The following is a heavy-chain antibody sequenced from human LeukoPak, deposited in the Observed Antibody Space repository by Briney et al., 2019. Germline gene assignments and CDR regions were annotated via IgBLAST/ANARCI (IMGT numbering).Heavy chain of an antibody. CDR2: IYSGGST. CDR3: ASSLYSSGWYGLDY. Sequence: GGSLRLSCAASGFTVSSNYMSWVRQAPGKGLEWVSVIYSGGSTYYADSVKGRFTISRDNSKNTLYLQMNSLRAEDTAVYYCASSLYSSGWYGLDYWGQGTLVTVSS. J-gene: IGHJ4*02. V-gene: IGHV3-66*01. D-gene: IGHD6-19*01. CDR1: GFTVSSNY.